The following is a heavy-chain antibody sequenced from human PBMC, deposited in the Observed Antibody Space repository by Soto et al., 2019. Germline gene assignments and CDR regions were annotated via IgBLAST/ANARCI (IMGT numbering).Heavy chain of an antibody. D-gene: IGHD5-18*01. CDR1: GGSISSSSYY. CDR2: FYYSGST. Sequence: QLQLQESGPGLVKPSETLSLTCTVSGGSISSSSYYWGWIRQPPGKGLEWIGTFYYSGSTYHNPSLKSRVSIYVDTSKNQFSLKLNSVTAADTAVYYCAKQSGYSYGEFFDYWGQGTLVTVSS. V-gene: IGHV4-39*01. CDR3: AKQSGYSYGEFFDY. J-gene: IGHJ4*02.